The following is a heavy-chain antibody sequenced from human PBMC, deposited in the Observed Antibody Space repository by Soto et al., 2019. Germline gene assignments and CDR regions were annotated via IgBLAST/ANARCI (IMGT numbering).Heavy chain of an antibody. CDR2: INHSGST. Sequence: SETLSLTCAVYGGSFSGYYWSWIRQPPGKGLEWIGEINHSGSTNYNPSLKSRVTISVDTYKNQFSLKLSSVTAADTAVYYCASTPPYGGHLDYWGQGTLVTVSS. CDR3: ASTPPYGGHLDY. CDR1: GGSFSGYY. D-gene: IGHD5-12*01. J-gene: IGHJ4*02. V-gene: IGHV4-34*01.